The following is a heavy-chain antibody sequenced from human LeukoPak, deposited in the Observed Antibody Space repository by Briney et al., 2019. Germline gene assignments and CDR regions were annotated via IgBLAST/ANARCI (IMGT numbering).Heavy chain of an antibody. CDR3: ASGYYYDSSGSGY. CDR2: IYYSGRT. J-gene: IGHJ4*02. D-gene: IGHD3-22*01. CDR1: GGSISSYY. V-gene: IGHV4-59*08. Sequence: SETLSLTCTVSGGSISSYYWSWLRQPPGEGLEWIGYIYYSGRTDYNPSLKSRVTISVDTSKNQFSLKLSSVTAADTAVYYCASGYYYDSSGSGYWGQGTLVTVSS.